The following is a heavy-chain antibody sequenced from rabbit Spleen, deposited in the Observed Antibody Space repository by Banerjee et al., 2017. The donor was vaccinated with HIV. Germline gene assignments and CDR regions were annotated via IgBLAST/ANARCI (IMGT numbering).Heavy chain of an antibody. CDR2: INIATGKS. V-gene: IGHV1S40*01. Sequence: QSLEESGGDLVKPEGSLTLTCKASGVSFSDKDVMCWVRQAPGKGLEWITCINIATGKSVYASWVSGRFIMSRTSSTTVTLQMTSLTAADTATYFCARDLVTAIGWNFALWGPGTLVTVS. CDR1: GVSFSDKDV. CDR3: ARDLVTAIGWNFAL. D-gene: IGHD7-1*01. J-gene: IGHJ6*01.